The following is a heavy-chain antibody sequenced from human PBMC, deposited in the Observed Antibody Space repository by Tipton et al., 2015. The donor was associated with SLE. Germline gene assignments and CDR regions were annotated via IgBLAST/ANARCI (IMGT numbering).Heavy chain of an antibody. D-gene: IGHD5-12*01. CDR1: GFTFDDYG. CDR2: IDWNGGRT. CDR3: ARGGWIQFRGAFDI. J-gene: IGHJ3*02. Sequence: SLRLSCAASGFTFDDYGMSWVRQAPGKGLEWVSGIDWNGGRTGYADSVKGRFTISRDNAKNSLYLQMNSLRAEDTALYYCARGGWIQFRGAFDIWGQGTMVTVSS. V-gene: IGHV3-20*04.